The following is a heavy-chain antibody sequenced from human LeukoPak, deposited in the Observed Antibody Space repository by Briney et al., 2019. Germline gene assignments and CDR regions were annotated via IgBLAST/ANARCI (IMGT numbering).Heavy chain of an antibody. CDR2: VNVDGRST. Sequence: GGSPRLSCAASGFTFSSYWMHWVRQAPGKGLVWVSRVNVDGRSTTYADSVKGRLAISRDNAKKALYLQINSLRPEDTAFYYCARGIGIGAFDTWGRGTKVTVSS. CDR3: ARGIGIGAFDT. J-gene: IGHJ3*02. V-gene: IGHV3-74*01. CDR1: GFTFSSYW. D-gene: IGHD2/OR15-2a*01.